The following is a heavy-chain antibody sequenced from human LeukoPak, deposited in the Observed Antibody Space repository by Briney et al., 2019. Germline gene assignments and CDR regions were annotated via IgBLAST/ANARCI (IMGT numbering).Heavy chain of an antibody. D-gene: IGHD3-10*01. CDR2: IKQDGSEK. Sequence: PGRSLRLSCAVSGFTFSSDWMSWVRQAPVKGLEWVANIKQDGSEKYYVDSVKGRFTISRDNAKNSLYLQMNSLRDEDTAVYYCARDLWLGKGGFDPWGQGTLVTVSS. CDR3: ARDLWLGKGGFDP. J-gene: IGHJ5*02. CDR1: GFTFSSDW. V-gene: IGHV3-7*01.